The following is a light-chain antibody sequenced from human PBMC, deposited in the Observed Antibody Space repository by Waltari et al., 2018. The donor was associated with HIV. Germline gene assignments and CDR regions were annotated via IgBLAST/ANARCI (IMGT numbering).Light chain of an antibody. Sequence: QSVLTQPPSVSGAPGQRVTFSCIGSRSNIGAGYDVHWYQQLPGIAPKLLIYGNSNRPSGVPDLFSGSKSGTAASLAITGLQAEDEADYYCQSYDSSLSGLVFGGGTKVTVL. V-gene: IGLV1-40*01. J-gene: IGLJ2*01. CDR2: GNS. CDR3: QSYDSSLSGLV. CDR1: RSNIGAGYD.